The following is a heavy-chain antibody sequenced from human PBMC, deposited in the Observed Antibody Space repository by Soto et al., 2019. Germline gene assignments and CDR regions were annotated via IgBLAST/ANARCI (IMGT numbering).Heavy chain of an antibody. J-gene: IGHJ4*02. CDR1: GFIFSNNG. Sequence: GALRLSCVGSGFIFSNNGMHWVRQTPGKGLEWVAFMSYDGSDTFYADSVKGRFTISRDNSKNTLFLHMSNLRAEDTAMYYCTIVRVADSALDHWGQGTLVTVSS. D-gene: IGHD3-10*02. CDR2: MSYDGSDT. CDR3: TIVRVADSALDH. V-gene: IGHV3-30*02.